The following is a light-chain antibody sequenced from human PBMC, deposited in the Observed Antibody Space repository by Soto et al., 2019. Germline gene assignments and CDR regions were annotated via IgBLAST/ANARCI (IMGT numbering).Light chain of an antibody. CDR3: QQYNESPWT. Sequence: DIQMTQSPSTLSASVGDRVTITCRASQSINSWLAWYQQKPGKAPNLLIYKASSLESGVPSRFSGSASGTEFSLTISSLQPDDFATYYCQQYNESPWTFGQGTKVDIK. V-gene: IGKV1-5*03. CDR1: QSINSW. CDR2: KAS. J-gene: IGKJ1*01.